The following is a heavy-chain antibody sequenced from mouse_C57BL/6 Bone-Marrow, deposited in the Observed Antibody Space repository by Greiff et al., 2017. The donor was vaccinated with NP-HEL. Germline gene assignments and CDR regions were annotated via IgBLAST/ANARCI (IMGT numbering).Heavy chain of an antibody. V-gene: IGHV1-59*01. CDR1: GYTFTSYW. J-gene: IGHJ2*01. CDR3: ARWLLPYYFDY. Sequence: QVQLQQPGAELVRPGTSVKLSCKASGYTFTSYWMHWVKQRPGQGLEWIGVIDPSDSYTNYNQKFKGKATLTVDTSSSTAYMQLSGLTSEDSAVYYCARWLLPYYFDYGGQGTTLTVSA. CDR2: IDPSDSYT. D-gene: IGHD2-3*01.